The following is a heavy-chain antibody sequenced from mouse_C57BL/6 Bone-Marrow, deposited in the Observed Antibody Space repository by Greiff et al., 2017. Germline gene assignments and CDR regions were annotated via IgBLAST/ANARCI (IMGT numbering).Heavy chain of an antibody. D-gene: IGHD3-2*02. Sequence: QVQLQQSGAELARPGASVKLSCKASGYTFTSYGISWVKQRTGQGLEWIGEIYPRSGNTYYNEKFKGKATLTADKSSSTAYMELRSLTSEDSAVYFCARDSSGRAWFAYGGQGTLVTVSA. J-gene: IGHJ3*01. CDR1: GYTFTSYG. CDR2: IYPRSGNT. V-gene: IGHV1-81*01. CDR3: ARDSSGRAWFAY.